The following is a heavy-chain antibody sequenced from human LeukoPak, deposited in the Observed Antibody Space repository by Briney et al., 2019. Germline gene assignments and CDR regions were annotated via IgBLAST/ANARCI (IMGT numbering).Heavy chain of an antibody. J-gene: IGHJ4*02. CDR3: AKETALVGGHAAIFDH. CDR1: GFTFSGYT. Sequence: GGSLRLSCAASGFTFSGYTMNWVRQAPGKGPEWVSSTSGSGITTNYADSVKGRFTISREYSNNTLYLQMSSLRAEDTAIYYCAKETALVGGHAAIFDHWGQGTLVTVSS. V-gene: IGHV3-23*01. CDR2: TSGSGITT. D-gene: IGHD3-3*01.